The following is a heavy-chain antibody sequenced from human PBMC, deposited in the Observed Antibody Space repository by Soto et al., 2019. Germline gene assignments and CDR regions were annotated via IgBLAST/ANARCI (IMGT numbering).Heavy chain of an antibody. J-gene: IGHJ6*02. CDR1: GGTFSSYA. Sequence: GASVKVSCKASGGTFSSYAISWVRQAPGQGLEWMGGIIPIFGTANYAQKFQGRVTITADESTSTAYMELSSLRSEDTAVYYCARDFPLGIAARPGSNYYYGLDVSGQGTTVTVSS. D-gene: IGHD6-6*01. V-gene: IGHV1-69*13. CDR3: ARDFPLGIAARPGSNYYYGLDV. CDR2: IIPIFGTA.